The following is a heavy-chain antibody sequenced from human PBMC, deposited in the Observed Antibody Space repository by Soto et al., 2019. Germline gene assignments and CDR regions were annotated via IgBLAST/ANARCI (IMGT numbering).Heavy chain of an antibody. V-gene: IGHV3-15*01. D-gene: IGHD3-10*01. CDR3: TTDQSRGLWFGTNFDY. Sequence: GGSLRLSCAASGFTFSNAWMSWVRQAPGKGLEWVGRIKSKTDGGTTDYAAPVKGRFTISRDDTKNTLYLQMNSLNTEDTVVYYCTTDQSRGLWFGTNFDYWGQGTLVTVSS. J-gene: IGHJ4*02. CDR1: GFTFSNAW. CDR2: IKSKTDGGTT.